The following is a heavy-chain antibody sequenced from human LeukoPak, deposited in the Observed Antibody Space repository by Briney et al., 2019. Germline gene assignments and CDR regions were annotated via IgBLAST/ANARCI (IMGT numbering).Heavy chain of an antibody. CDR1: GFTFSSYE. J-gene: IGHJ4*02. CDR3: ARGGLRYFDWLSPSFDY. D-gene: IGHD3-9*01. V-gene: IGHV3-48*03. Sequence: PGGSLRLSCAASGFTFSSYEMNWVRQAPGKGLEWVSYISSSGSTIYYADSVKGRFTISRDNAKNSLYLQMNSLRAEDTAVYYCARGGLRYFDWLSPSFDYWGQGTLVTVSS. CDR2: ISSSGSTI.